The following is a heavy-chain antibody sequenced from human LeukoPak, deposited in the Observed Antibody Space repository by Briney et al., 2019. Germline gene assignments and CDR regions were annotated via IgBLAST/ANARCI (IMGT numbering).Heavy chain of an antibody. J-gene: IGHJ6*03. V-gene: IGHV4-59*12. CDR3: ARSPPKCRGGDCRYGGYHMDV. CDR1: GGSISSYY. D-gene: IGHD2-21*02. Sequence: SETLSLTCTVSGGSISSYYWSWIRQPPGKGLEWIGYIYYSGSTNYNPSLKSRVTISVDTSKNQFSLKLTSVTAADTAVYYCARSPPKCRGGDCRYGGYHMDVWGRGTTVTISS. CDR2: IYYSGST.